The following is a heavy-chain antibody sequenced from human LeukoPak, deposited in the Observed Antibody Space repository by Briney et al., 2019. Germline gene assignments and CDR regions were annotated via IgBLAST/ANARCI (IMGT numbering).Heavy chain of an antibody. CDR2: VKSKSDGGTI. CDR3: TTDRGIAVRPLFDY. V-gene: IGHV3-15*01. D-gene: IGHD6-19*01. CDR1: GFTFGDYA. Sequence: GGSLRLSCTASGFTFGDYAMSWVRQAPGKGLEWVGRVKSKSDGGTIDYGAPVKGRFTISRDDSKNMLYLQMNSLQTEDTAVYYCTTDRGIAVRPLFDYWGQGILVTVSS. J-gene: IGHJ4*02.